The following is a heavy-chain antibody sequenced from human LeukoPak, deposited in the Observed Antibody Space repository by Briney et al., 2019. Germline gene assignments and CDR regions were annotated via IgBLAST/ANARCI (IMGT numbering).Heavy chain of an antibody. Sequence: PGGSLRLSCAASGFTFSNYGMSWVRQAPGKGLEWGSDISGGGVTTYYADSVKGRFTISRDNSKHTLYLQMNSLRAEDTAVYYCSKWKAIVLVPAARSPIDYWGQGTLVTVSS. D-gene: IGHD2-2*01. J-gene: IGHJ4*02. CDR1: GFTFSNYG. CDR2: ISGGGVTT. V-gene: IGHV3-23*01. CDR3: SKWKAIVLVPAARSPIDY.